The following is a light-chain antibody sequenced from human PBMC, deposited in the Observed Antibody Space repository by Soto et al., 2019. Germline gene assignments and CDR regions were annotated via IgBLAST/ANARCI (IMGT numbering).Light chain of an antibody. Sequence: EIGITRSSANLSVSPGERATLSCRASQSVSSNLAWYQQKPGQAPRLLIYGASTRATGIPARFSGSGSGTEFTLTISSLQSEDFAVYYCQQYNNWPPVITFGPGTKVDIK. CDR1: QSVSSN. CDR2: GAS. CDR3: QQYNNWPPVIT. V-gene: IGKV3-15*01. J-gene: IGKJ3*01.